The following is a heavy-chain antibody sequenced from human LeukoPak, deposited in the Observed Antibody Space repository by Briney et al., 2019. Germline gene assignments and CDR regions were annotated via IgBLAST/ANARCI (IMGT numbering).Heavy chain of an antibody. CDR3: ARGRPIVVVD. Sequence: GGSLRLSCAASGFTFSAYWLHWVHQAPGKGLEWVSVIYSGGGTYYADSVKGRFTISRDNSKNTLYLQLNSLRAEDTAVYYCARGRPIVVVDWGQGTLVTVSS. D-gene: IGHD2-2*01. J-gene: IGHJ4*02. CDR2: IYSGGGT. V-gene: IGHV3-66*01. CDR1: GFTFSAYW.